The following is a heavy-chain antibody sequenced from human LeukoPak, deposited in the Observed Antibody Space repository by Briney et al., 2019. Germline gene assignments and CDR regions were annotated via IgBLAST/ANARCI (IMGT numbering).Heavy chain of an antibody. V-gene: IGHV3-20*04. J-gene: IGHJ4*02. Sequence: GGSLRLSCAASGFTFDDYGMSWVRQAPGKGLEWVSGINWNGGSTGCADSVKGRFTISRDNAKNSLYLQMNSLRAEDTALYYCARDGRDSGGYGLDYWGQGTLVTVSS. CDR2: INWNGGST. CDR3: ARDGRDSGGYGLDY. CDR1: GFTFDDYG. D-gene: IGHD3-22*01.